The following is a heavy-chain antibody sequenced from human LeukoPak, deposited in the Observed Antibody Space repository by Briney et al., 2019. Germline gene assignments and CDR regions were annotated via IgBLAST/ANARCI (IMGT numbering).Heavy chain of an antibody. J-gene: IGHJ4*02. CDR1: GLTFSSYA. D-gene: IGHD3-3*01. V-gene: IGHV3-23*01. Sequence: PGGSLRLSCAASGLTFSSYAMSWVRQAPGKGLEWVSAISGSGGSAYYADSVKGRFTISRDNSKNTLYLQMNSLRAEDTAVYYCASPPLRFPTVDYWGQGTLVTVSS. CDR3: ASPPLRFPTVDY. CDR2: ISGSGGSA.